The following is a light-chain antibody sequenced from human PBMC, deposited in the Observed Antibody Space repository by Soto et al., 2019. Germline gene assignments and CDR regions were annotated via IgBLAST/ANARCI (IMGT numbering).Light chain of an antibody. CDR3: AAWDDSLNGVV. Sequence: QPVLTQPPSASGTPGQRVTMSCSGSSSNIGSNTVNWYQQLPGTAPALLIYSNNQRPSGVPDRISGSKSGTSASLAISGLQSEDEAHYYCAAWDDSLNGVVFGGGTKVTVL. V-gene: IGLV1-44*01. CDR1: SSNIGSNT. CDR2: SNN. J-gene: IGLJ2*01.